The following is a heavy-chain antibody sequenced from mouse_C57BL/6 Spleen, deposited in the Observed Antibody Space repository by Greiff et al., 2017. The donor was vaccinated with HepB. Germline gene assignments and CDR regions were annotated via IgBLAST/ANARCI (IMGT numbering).Heavy chain of an antibody. J-gene: IGHJ3*01. Sequence: QVQLQQSGPELVKPGASVKISCKASGYAFRSSWLNWVKQRPGKGLEWIGRIYPGDGDTNYNGQFKGKATLTADKSSSTACMQRSSLTSDDSAVYFCARNWDEFAYWGQGTLVTVSA. V-gene: IGHV1-82*01. CDR2: IYPGDGDT. CDR3: ARNWDEFAY. CDR1: GYAFRSSW. D-gene: IGHD4-1*01.